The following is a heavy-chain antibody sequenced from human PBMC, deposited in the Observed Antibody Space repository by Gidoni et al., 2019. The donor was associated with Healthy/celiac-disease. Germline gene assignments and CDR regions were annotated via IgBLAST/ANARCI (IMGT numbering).Heavy chain of an antibody. CDR2: INHSGST. CDR3: ARLPSYYGEQN. Sequence: QVQLQQWGAGLLKPSETLSLTCAVYGVSFSGYYWSWIRQPPGKGLEWIGEINHSGSTNYNPSLKSRVTISVDTSKNQFSLKLSSVTAADTAVYYCARLPSYYGEQNWGQGTLVTVSS. D-gene: IGHD4-17*01. J-gene: IGHJ4*02. CDR1: GVSFSGYY. V-gene: IGHV4-34*01.